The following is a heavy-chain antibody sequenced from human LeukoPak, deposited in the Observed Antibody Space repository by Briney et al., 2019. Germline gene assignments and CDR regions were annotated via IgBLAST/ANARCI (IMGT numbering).Heavy chain of an antibody. D-gene: IGHD6-13*01. CDR3: ARDTGIKHSSSWTTNDY. CDR1: GFTVSSNY. Sequence: GGSLRLSCAASGFTVSSNYMSWVRQAPGKGLEWVSVIYSGGSTYYADSVKGRFTISRDNSKNTLYLQMNSLRAEDTAVYYCARDTGIKHSSSWTTNDYWGQGTLVTVSS. V-gene: IGHV3-66*01. J-gene: IGHJ4*02. CDR2: IYSGGST.